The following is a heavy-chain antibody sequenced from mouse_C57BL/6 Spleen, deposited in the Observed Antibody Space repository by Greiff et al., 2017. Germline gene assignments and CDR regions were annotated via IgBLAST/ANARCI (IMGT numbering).Heavy chain of an antibody. D-gene: IGHD3-3*01. CDR2: ISSGGSYT. Sequence: EVQLVESGGDLVKPGGSLKLSCAASGFTFSSYGMSWVRQTPDKRLEWVATISSGGSYTYYPDSVKGRFAISRDNAKNTLYLQMSSLKSEGTAMYYCAKQAEPFYFGYWGQGTTLTVSS. J-gene: IGHJ2*01. CDR1: GFTFSSYG. V-gene: IGHV5-6*01. CDR3: AKQAEPFYFGY.